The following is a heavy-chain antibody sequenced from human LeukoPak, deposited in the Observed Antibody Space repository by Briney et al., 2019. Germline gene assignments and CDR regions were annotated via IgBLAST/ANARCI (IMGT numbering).Heavy chain of an antibody. V-gene: IGHV3-9*01. Sequence: GGSLRLSCAASGFTFDDYAMHWVRQAPGKGLEWVSGISWNSGSIGYADSVKGRFTISRDNAKNSLYLQMNSLRAEDTALYYCAKDIATGNRLYYFDYWGQGTLVTVSS. CDR3: AKDIATGNRLYYFDY. CDR2: ISWNSGSI. D-gene: IGHD1-14*01. CDR1: GFTFDDYA. J-gene: IGHJ4*02.